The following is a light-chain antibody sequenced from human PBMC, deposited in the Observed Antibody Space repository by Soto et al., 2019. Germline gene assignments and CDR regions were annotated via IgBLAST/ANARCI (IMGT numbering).Light chain of an antibody. CDR3: LQHNSYPYT. CDR1: QDISRF. J-gene: IGKJ2*01. Sequence: DVQMTQSPSAMSASVGDRVTITCRASQDISRFVAWFQQKPGKAPERLIYDTSSLQPGVPSRFSGSGSGTEFTLAISGLQPEDFATYYCLQHNSYPYTFGQVTKLEIK. V-gene: IGKV1-17*03. CDR2: DTS.